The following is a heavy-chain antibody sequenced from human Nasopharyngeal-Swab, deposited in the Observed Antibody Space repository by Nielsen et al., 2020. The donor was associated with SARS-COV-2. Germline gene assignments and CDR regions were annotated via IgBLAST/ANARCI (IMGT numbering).Heavy chain of an antibody. Sequence: SETLSLTCAVNCGPFSGYYWGWIRQPPGKGLEWIGEIDHNGITNYSPSLKSRVTISLDTSKNQFFLNLTSVTAADTAMYFCATRGRWGQGTLVTVSS. CDR1: CGPFSGYY. J-gene: IGHJ1*01. D-gene: IGHD3-10*01. CDR3: ATRGR. CDR2: IDHNGIT. V-gene: IGHV4-34*01.